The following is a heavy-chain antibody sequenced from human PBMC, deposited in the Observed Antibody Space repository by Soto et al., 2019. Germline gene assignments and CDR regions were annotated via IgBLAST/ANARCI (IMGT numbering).Heavy chain of an antibody. CDR1: GFTFSSYA. CDR3: AKATSATCTGSICYSFDY. D-gene: IGHD2-21*01. Sequence: GESLKISCVASGFTFSSYAMGWVRQAPGQRLEWVATFSGGRDTTWHADSVKGRFTVSRDSSKNTLSLQMNSLRPEDTALYYCAKATSATCTGSICYSFDYWGQGTLVTVPS. V-gene: IGHV3-23*01. J-gene: IGHJ4*02. CDR2: FSGGRDTT.